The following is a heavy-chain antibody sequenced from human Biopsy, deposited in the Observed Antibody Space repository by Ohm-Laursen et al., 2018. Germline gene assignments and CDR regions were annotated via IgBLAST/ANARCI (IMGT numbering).Heavy chain of an antibody. D-gene: IGHD3-10*01. CDR2: ITWNRGHI. J-gene: IGHJ6*02. Sequence: SLRLSCTASDFTFDDYAMSWVRQGPGKGLEWVSGITWNRGHIASADSVKGRFTISRDNAKNVLWLQMNSLRVDDTAMYYCVKDIRRYFYGMDVWGQGATVTVS. CDR3: VKDIRRYFYGMDV. CDR1: DFTFDDYA. V-gene: IGHV3-9*01.